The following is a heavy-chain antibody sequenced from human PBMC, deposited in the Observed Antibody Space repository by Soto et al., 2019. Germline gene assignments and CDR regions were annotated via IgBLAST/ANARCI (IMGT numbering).Heavy chain of an antibody. CDR3: AKDTMTTVTLYYYYGMDV. CDR2: ISGSGGST. Sequence: EVQLLESGGGLVQPGGSLRLSCAASGFTFSSYAMSWVRQAPGKGLEWVSAISGSGGSTYYADSVKGRFTISRDNSKNTLYLQMNSLKAEDKGVYYCAKDTMTTVTLYYYYGMDVWGQGTTVTVSS. CDR1: GFTFSSYA. D-gene: IGHD4-4*01. J-gene: IGHJ6*02. V-gene: IGHV3-23*01.